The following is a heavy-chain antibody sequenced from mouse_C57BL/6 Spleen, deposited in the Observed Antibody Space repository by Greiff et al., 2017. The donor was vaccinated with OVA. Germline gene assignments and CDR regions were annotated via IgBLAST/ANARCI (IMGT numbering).Heavy chain of an antibody. CDR3: ASNGNYAWFAY. V-gene: IGHV1-22*01. J-gene: IGHJ3*01. D-gene: IGHD2-1*01. CDR1: GYTFTDYN. Sequence: EVQLQQSGPELVKPGASVKMSCKASGYTFTDYNMHWVKQSHGKSLEWIGYINPNNGGTSYNQKFKGKATLTVNKSSSTAYMERRSLTSEDSAVYYCASNGNYAWFAYWGQGTLVTVSA. CDR2: INPNNGGT.